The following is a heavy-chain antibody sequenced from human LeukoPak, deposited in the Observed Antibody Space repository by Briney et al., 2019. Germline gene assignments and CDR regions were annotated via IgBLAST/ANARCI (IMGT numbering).Heavy chain of an antibody. V-gene: IGHV4-31*03. CDR1: GGSLSSGGYY. CDR3: ASWGPLGYCSSTSCSYEDY. Sequence: SQTLSLTCTVSGGSLSSGGYYGLWIRQHPEKGLECIGYILYSGSTYYNPSLKSRVTISVDTSKNQFSLKLSSVTAADTAVYYCASWGPLGYCSSTSCSYEDYWGQGTLVTVSS. J-gene: IGHJ4*02. CDR2: ILYSGST. D-gene: IGHD2-2*01.